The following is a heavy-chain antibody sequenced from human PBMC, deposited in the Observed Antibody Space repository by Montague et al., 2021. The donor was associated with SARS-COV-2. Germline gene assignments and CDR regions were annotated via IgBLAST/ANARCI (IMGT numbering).Heavy chain of an antibody. D-gene: IGHD6-19*01. CDR1: GGSISIGRYY. CDR3: ARGSGWYKYWYFDL. J-gene: IGHJ2*01. CDR2: IYYSGST. V-gene: IGHV4-61*10. Sequence: SETLSLTCTVSGGSISIGRYYWNWIRQPAGKGLEWIGRIYYSGSTNYNPSLKSRVTISVDTSKNQFSLKLSSVTAADTAVYYCARGSGWYKYWYFDLWGRGTLVTVSS.